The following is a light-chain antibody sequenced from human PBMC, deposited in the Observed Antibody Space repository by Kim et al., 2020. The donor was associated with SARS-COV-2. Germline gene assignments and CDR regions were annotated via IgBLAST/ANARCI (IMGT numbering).Light chain of an antibody. CDR3: QQYSLFPLT. Sequence: DIQMTQSPSSLSASVGDRVTFTCRASQAINNHLAWFQQKPGKAPKSLIYAASTLQGGVPSRSSGSGFGTDFTLTISGLQPEDVATYYCQQYSLFPLTFGGGTKLEIK. J-gene: IGKJ4*01. CDR2: AAS. V-gene: IGKV1-16*01. CDR1: QAINNH.